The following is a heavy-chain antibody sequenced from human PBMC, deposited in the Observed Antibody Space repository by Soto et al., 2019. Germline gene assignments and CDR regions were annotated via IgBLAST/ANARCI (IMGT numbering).Heavy chain of an antibody. J-gene: IGHJ4*02. CDR1: AFSFSHYA. V-gene: IGHV3-30*08. CDR2: ISYDGSNE. D-gene: IGHD6-19*01. CDR3: ARATLAAGYSSGWYLDY. Sequence: GGSLRLSCAASAFSFSHYAIHWGRQAPGKGLEWVAVISYDGSNEYYGDSVKGRFAISRDNSKNTLYLQMNSLRGEDTAVYFCARATLAAGYSSGWYLDYWGQGTLVTVSS.